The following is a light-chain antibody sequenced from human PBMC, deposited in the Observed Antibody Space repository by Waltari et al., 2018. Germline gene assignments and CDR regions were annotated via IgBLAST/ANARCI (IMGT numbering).Light chain of an antibody. CDR3: QERSTWPGGS. V-gene: IGKV3-15*01. CDR1: QLISTN. J-gene: IGKJ4*01. CDR2: NAS. Sequence: EIFMPQPPAALSVSPGEGATLSCRASQLISTNLAWHHQKPGQPPRLLISNASNRATGVPARFSGSGSGTEFSLTISSLESEDSAIYFCQERSTWPGGSFGRGTKVEIK.